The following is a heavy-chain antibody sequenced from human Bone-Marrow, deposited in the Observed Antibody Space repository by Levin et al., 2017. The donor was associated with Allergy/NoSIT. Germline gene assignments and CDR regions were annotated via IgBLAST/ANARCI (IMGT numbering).Heavy chain of an antibody. V-gene: IGHV4-61*01. CDR1: GGSVSSGSYY. CDR3: ARQVGYCSGGSCYYYYGMDG. Sequence: SETLSLTCTVSGGSVSSGSYYWSWIRQPPGKGLEWIGYIYYSGSTNYNPSLKSRVTISVDTSKNQFSLKLSSVTAADTAVYYCARQVGYCSGGSCYYYYGMDGWGQGTTVTVSS. J-gene: IGHJ6*02. D-gene: IGHD2-15*01. CDR2: IYYSGST.